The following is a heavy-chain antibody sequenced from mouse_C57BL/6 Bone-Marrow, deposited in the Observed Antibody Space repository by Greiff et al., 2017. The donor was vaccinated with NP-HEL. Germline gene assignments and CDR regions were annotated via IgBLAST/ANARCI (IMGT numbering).Heavy chain of an antibody. CDR3: ARSGTAQAPIDY. J-gene: IGHJ2*01. D-gene: IGHD3-2*02. Sequence: VQLQQSGPELVKPGASVKIPCKASGYTFTDYNMDWVKQSHGKSLEWIGDINPNNGGTIYNQKFKGKSTLTVDKSSSTAYMELRSLTSEDTAVYYCARSGTAQAPIDYWGQGTTLTVSS. CDR2: INPNNGGT. V-gene: IGHV1-18*01. CDR1: GYTFTDYN.